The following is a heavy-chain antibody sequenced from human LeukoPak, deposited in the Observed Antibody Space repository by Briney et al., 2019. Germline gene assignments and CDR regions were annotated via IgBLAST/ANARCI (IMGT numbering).Heavy chain of an antibody. V-gene: IGHV3-21*01. CDR1: GFTFSSYW. CDR3: AKGDSSSWYEQYFDY. D-gene: IGHD6-13*01. J-gene: IGHJ4*02. CDR2: ISSSSSYI. Sequence: GGSLRLSCAASGFTFSSYWMSWVRQAPGKGLEWVSSISSSSSYIYYADSVKGRFTISRDNAKNTLYPQMNSLRAEDTAVYYCAKGDSSSWYEQYFDYWGQGTLVTVSS.